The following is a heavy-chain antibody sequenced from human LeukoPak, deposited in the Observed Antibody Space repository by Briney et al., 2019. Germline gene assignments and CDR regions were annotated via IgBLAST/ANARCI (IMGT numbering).Heavy chain of an antibody. CDR1: GGSFSGYY. V-gene: IGHV4-34*01. Sequence: SETLSLTCAVYGGSFSGYYWSWIRQPPGKGLERIGEINHSGSTNYNPSLKSRVTISVDTSKNQFSLKLSSVTAADTAVYYCARSSMVRGVIITHPLGFDYWGQGTLVTVSS. CDR2: INHSGST. CDR3: ARSSMVRGVIITHPLGFDY. J-gene: IGHJ4*02. D-gene: IGHD3-10*01.